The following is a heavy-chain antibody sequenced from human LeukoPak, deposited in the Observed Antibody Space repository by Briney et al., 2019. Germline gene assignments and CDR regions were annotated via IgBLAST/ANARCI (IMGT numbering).Heavy chain of an antibody. CDR2: IYYSGST. J-gene: IGHJ6*03. Sequence: SETLSLTCTVSGGSISSSSYYWGWIRQPPGKGLEWIASIYYSGSTYYNPSLKSRVTIFVDTSKNQFSLKLSSVTAADTAVYYCARDKGRGWDYGDYYYYYYMDVWGKGTTVTVSS. D-gene: IGHD4-17*01. CDR3: ARDKGRGWDYGDYYYYYYMDV. V-gene: IGHV4-39*07. CDR1: GGSISSSSYY.